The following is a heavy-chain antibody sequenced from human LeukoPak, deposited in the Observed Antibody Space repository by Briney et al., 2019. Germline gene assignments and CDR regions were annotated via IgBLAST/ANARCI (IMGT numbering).Heavy chain of an antibody. V-gene: IGHV4-39*02. J-gene: IGHJ6*03. CDR3: ARDPYSGGYGPYYYYYMDV. Sequence: SETLSLTCTVSGGSISSSSYYWGWIRQPPGKGLEWIGSIYYSGSTYYNPSLKSRVTISVDTFKNQFSLKLSSVTAADTAVYYCARDPYSGGYGPYYYYYMDVWGKGTTVTISS. CDR2: IYYSGST. D-gene: IGHD1-26*01. CDR1: GGSISSSSYY.